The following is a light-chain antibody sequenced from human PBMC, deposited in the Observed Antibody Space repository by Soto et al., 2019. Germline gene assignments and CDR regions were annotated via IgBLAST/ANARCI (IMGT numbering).Light chain of an antibody. CDR1: SSNIGGNS. Sequence: QSVMTQPPSVSAAPGQKVTISCSGSSSNIGGNSVSWYQQLPGTAPKLLIYSNNQRPSGVPDRFSGSKSGTSASLAISGLQSEDEADYYCAAWDDSLNGLYVFGTGTKLTVL. V-gene: IGLV1-44*01. CDR2: SNN. J-gene: IGLJ1*01. CDR3: AAWDDSLNGLYV.